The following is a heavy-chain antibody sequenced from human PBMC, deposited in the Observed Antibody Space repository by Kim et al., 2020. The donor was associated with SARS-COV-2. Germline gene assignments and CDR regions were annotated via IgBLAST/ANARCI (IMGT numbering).Heavy chain of an antibody. J-gene: IGHJ4*01. CDR3: TREWWAHTDGRGWRGGVYY. V-gene: IGHV3-7*01. CDR2: IKQDESRK. CDR1: GFTFSNYW. D-gene: IGHD3-16*01. Sequence: GGSLRLSCAASGFTFSNYWMSWVRQAPGKGLEWVANIKQDESRKYYVGSVKGRFTISRDNAEDSLTLQMNSLSAEDTAVYYCTREWWAHTDGRGWRGGVYYWGHGILVTVSS.